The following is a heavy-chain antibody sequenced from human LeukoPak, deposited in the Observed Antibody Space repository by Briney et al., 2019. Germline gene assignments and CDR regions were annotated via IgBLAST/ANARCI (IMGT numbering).Heavy chain of an antibody. Sequence: SETLSLTCTASGGSVSSYFWSWVRQPAGKGLEWIGRIYAGGGTNYNPSLKSRVTMSVDTSKNQFSLKLNSVTAADTAVYYCARRITGDGYFDYWGQGSLVTVSS. J-gene: IGHJ4*02. CDR2: IYAGGGT. V-gene: IGHV4-4*07. CDR3: ARRITGDGYFDY. CDR1: GGSVSSYF. D-gene: IGHD7-27*01.